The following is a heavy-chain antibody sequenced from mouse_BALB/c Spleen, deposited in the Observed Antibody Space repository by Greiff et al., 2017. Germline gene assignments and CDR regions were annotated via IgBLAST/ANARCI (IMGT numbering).Heavy chain of an antibody. V-gene: IGHV1-4*01. Sequence: VQLQQSGAELARPGASVKMSCKASGYTFTTYSIHWIRQRPGQGLEWIGYINPSGVYTNYNQKFKDKATLTADKSSSTAYMQLSSLTSDDSAVYYCAREERGYPMDDWGQGTSVTVSS. CDR2: INPSGVYT. CDR3: AREERGYPMDD. CDR1: GYTFTTYS. J-gene: IGHJ4*01.